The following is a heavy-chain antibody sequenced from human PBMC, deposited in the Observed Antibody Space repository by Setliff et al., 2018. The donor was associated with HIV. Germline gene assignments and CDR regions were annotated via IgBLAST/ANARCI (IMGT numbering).Heavy chain of an antibody. CDR3: ARITVSELGYYGMDV. CDR1: GVYRDQYS. D-gene: IGHD1-7*01. V-gene: IGHV4-34*01. Sequence: ASETLSLTCAVYGVYGVYRDQYSWSWIRQSPGKGLEWIGEINHSGRTKYNPSLKSRVTISVDTSKNQFSLKLSSVTAADTAIYYCARITVSELGYYGMDVWGQGTTVTVSS. J-gene: IGHJ6*02. CDR2: INHSGRT.